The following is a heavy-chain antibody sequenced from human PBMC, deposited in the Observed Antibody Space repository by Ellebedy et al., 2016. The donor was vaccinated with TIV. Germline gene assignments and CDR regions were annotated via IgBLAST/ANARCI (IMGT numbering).Heavy chain of an antibody. CDR3: ARVLYSSSWYPPFDY. CDR2: INPNSGGT. J-gene: IGHJ4*02. D-gene: IGHD6-13*01. Sequence: AASVKVSCKASGGTFSSYAISWVRQAPGQGLEWMGWINPNSGGTNYAQKFQGRVTMTRDTSISTAYMELSRLRSDDTAVYYCARVLYSSSWYPPFDYWGQGTLVTVSS. V-gene: IGHV1-2*02. CDR1: GGTFSSYA.